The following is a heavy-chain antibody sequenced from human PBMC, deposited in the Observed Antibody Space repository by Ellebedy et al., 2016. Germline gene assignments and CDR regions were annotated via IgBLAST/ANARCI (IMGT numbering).Heavy chain of an antibody. J-gene: IGHJ4*02. CDR1: GFTFSSYA. V-gene: IGHV3-23*01. CDR2: ISGSGGST. Sequence: GESLKISXAASGFTFSSYAMSWVRQAPGKGLEWVSAISGSGGSTYYADSVKGRFTISRDNSKNTLYLQMNSLRAEDTAVYYCAKGEDWTIFDFVAYWGQGTLVTVSS. CDR3: AKGEDWTIFDFVAY. D-gene: IGHD3/OR15-3a*01.